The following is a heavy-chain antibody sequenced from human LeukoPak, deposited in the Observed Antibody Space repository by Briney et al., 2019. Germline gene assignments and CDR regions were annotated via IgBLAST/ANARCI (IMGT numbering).Heavy chain of an antibody. CDR1: GFTFSSYS. CDR3: ARDTGVAAVGYFQH. Sequence: GSLRLSCAASGFTFSSYSMNWVRQAPGKGLEWVSSISSSSSYIYYADSVKGRFTISRDNAKNSLYLQMNSLRAEDTAVYYCARDTGVAAVGYFQHWGQGTLVTVSS. CDR2: ISSSSSYI. V-gene: IGHV3-21*01. D-gene: IGHD6-13*01. J-gene: IGHJ1*01.